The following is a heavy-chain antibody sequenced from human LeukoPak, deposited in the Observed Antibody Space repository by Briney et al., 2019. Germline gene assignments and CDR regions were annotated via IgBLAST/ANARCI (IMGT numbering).Heavy chain of an antibody. CDR2: VYYRGTT. J-gene: IGHJ4*02. V-gene: IGHV4-39*02. Sequence: SETLSLTCTVSGGSISSSSYYWVWVRQTPGKGLEWIGSVYYRGTTFYNPSLKRRVTMFVDTSKNHFSLRLSSVTASDTAVYYCARQRGYSGYDYTGTDYRGQGTLVTVSS. CDR3: ARQRGYSGYDYTGTDY. D-gene: IGHD5-12*01. CDR1: GGSISSSSYY.